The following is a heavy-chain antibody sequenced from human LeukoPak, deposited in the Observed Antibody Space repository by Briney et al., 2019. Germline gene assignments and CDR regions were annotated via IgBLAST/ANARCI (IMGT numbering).Heavy chain of an antibody. CDR2: ISGSGGST. D-gene: IGHD3-22*01. CDR3: EKDGNFYDSSGYYEDYFDY. Sequence: GRTLRLSCAASGFTFSSYGMSWVRQAPGKGLEWVSAISGSGGSTYYADSVKGRFTISRDNSKNSLYLQMNRLRAEDTAVYYCEKDGNFYDSSGYYEDYFDYWGQGTLVTVSS. J-gene: IGHJ4*02. V-gene: IGHV3-23*01. CDR1: GFTFSSYG.